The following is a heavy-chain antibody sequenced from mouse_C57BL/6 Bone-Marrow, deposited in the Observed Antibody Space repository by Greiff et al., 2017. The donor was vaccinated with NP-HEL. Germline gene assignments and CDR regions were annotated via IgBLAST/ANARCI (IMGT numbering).Heavy chain of an antibody. J-gene: IGHJ2*01. Sequence: VQLQQPGAELVKPGASVKMSCKASGYTFTSYWITWVKQRPGQGLEWIGDIYPGSGSTNYNEKFKSKATLTVDTSSSTAYMQLSSLTSEDSAVYYCARWKGLRRRGFDYWGQGTTLTVSS. V-gene: IGHV1-55*01. CDR1: GYTFTSYW. CDR2: IYPGSGST. CDR3: ARWKGLRRRGFDY. D-gene: IGHD2-4*01.